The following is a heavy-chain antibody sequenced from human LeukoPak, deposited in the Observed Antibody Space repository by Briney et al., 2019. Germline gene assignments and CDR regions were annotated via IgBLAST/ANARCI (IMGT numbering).Heavy chain of an antibody. CDR2: INYSGNT. CDR1: GGSISSSSYY. Sequence: SETLSLTCSVSGGSISSSSYYWGWIRQPPGKGLEWIGYINYSGNTYYNPSLKSRVTISVDTSKNQFSLKLSSVTAADTAVYYCARNELISSNYYYYGMDVWGQGTTVTVSS. J-gene: IGHJ6*02. V-gene: IGHV4-31*03. CDR3: ARNELISSNYYYYGMDV.